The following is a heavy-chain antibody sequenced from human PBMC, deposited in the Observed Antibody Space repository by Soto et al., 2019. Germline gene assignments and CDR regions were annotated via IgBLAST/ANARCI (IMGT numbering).Heavy chain of an antibody. D-gene: IGHD6-19*01. CDR1: GFTFSTFS. V-gene: IGHV3-48*02. Sequence: EVQLVESGGGSVQPGGSLRLSCAASGFTFSTFSMIWVRQAPGRGLEWISYISGGGRTISYADSVKGRFTISRDNAKNSLYLQMDSLTDEDTAVYYCARDLGWAFDSWGQGTLVTVSS. J-gene: IGHJ4*02. CDR3: ARDLGWAFDS. CDR2: ISGGGRTI.